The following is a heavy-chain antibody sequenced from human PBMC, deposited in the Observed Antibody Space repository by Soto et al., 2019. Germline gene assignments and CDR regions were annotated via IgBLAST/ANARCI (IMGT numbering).Heavy chain of an antibody. Sequence: QVQLQESGPGLVKPSETLSLTCTVSGGSISSYYWSWIRQPPGKGLEWIGYIYYSGSTNYNPSLKSRATISVDTSKNQFSLKLSSVTAADTAVYYCAREGCTNGVCYTWGPFDYWGQGTLVTVSS. CDR3: AREGCTNGVCYTWGPFDY. CDR2: IYYSGST. CDR1: GGSISSYY. V-gene: IGHV4-59*01. D-gene: IGHD2-8*01. J-gene: IGHJ4*02.